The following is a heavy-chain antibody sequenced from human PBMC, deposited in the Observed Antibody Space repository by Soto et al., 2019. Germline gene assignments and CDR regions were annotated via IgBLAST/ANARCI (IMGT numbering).Heavy chain of an antibody. J-gene: IGHJ5*02. CDR3: ARDIAARPRSGRFAP. Sequence: SETLSLTCTVSCGSISSSSYYWGWIRQPPGKGLEWIGSIYYSGSTYYNPSLKSRVTISVDTSKNQFSLKLSSVTAADTAVYYCARDIAARPRSGRFAPWGQRTLVPVSS. D-gene: IGHD6-6*01. V-gene: IGHV4-39*02. CDR2: IYYSGST. CDR1: CGSISSSSYY.